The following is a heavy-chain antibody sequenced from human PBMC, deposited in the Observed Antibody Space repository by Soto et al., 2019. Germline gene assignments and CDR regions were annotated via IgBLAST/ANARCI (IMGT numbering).Heavy chain of an antibody. D-gene: IGHD1-1*01. V-gene: IGHV4-39*01. CDR3: ARHFGTGIYLFDN. CDR2: IYYSGST. Sequence: PSETLSLTCTVSGDSVSSAGYYWGWIRQPPGKGLDWIGSIYYSGSTYYKPSLWSRISISLDTSKNQFSLKLNSVTVADSAVYYFARHFGTGIYLFDNWGRGNLVTVSS. CDR1: GDSVSSAGYY. J-gene: IGHJ4*02.